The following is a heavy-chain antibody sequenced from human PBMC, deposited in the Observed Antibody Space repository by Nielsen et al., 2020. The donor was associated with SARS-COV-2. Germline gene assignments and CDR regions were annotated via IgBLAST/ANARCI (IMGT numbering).Heavy chain of an antibody. CDR1: GFTFSSYA. D-gene: IGHD3-10*01. CDR2: ISYDGSYK. V-gene: IGHV3-30-3*01. CDR3: ARAKGGSGNNSDY. Sequence: GGSLRLSCAASGFTFSSYAMHWVRQAPGKGLEWVAVISYDGSYKYYADSVKGRFTISRDNSKNTLYLQMNSLRAEDTAVYYCARAKGGSGNNSDYWGQGTLVTVSS. J-gene: IGHJ4*02.